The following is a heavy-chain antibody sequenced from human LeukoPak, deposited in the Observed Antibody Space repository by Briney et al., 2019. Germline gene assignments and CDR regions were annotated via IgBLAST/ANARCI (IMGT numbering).Heavy chain of an antibody. V-gene: IGHV3-11*04. Sequence: PGGSLRLSCAASGFSFSDFYMSWIRQAPGKGLEWISYISRSGSTIYHADSVKGRFTISRDNAKNSLYLQMDSLRADDTAIYYCTKDASRFLVDAWGQGTLVTVSS. CDR1: GFSFSDFY. J-gene: IGHJ5*02. D-gene: IGHD3-3*01. CDR3: TKDASRFLVDA. CDR2: ISRSGSTI.